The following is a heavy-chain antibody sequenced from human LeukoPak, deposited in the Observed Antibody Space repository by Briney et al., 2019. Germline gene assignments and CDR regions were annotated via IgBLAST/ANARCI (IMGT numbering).Heavy chain of an antibody. D-gene: IGHD3-3*01. CDR3: ARAGRTRITIFGFDP. V-gene: IGHV4-61*02. Sequence: SQTLSLTCTVSGGSISSGSYYWSWIRQPAGKGLEWLGRIYTSGSTNYNPSLKSRVTISVDTSKNQFSLKLSSVTAADTAVYYCARAGRTRITIFGFDPWGQGTLVTVSS. J-gene: IGHJ5*02. CDR1: GGSISSGSYY. CDR2: IYTSGST.